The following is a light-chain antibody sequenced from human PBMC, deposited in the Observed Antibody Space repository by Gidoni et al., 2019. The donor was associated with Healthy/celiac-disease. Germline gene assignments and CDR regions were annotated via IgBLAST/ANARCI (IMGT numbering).Light chain of an antibody. Sequence: DIVMTQSPLSLPVTPGEPASISCRSSQSLLHSNGYNYLDWYLQKPGQSPQLLIYLGSNRASGVPDRFSGSGSGTDFTLKISRVEAEDVGVYYCMQALRFTFGPGTKVDIK. CDR3: MQALRFT. CDR1: QSLLHSNGYNY. V-gene: IGKV2-28*01. CDR2: LGS. J-gene: IGKJ3*01.